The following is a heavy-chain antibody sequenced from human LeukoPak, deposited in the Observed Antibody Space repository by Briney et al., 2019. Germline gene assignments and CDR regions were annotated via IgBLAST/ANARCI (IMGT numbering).Heavy chain of an antibody. CDR1: GGSISSSSYY. J-gene: IGHJ5*02. CDR2: IYYSGST. V-gene: IGHV4-39*07. CDR3: AVVITRGWFDP. Sequence: ASETLSLTCTVSGGSISSSSYYWGWIRQPPGKGLEWIGSIYYSGSTYYNPSLKSRVTISVDTSKNQFSLKLSSVTAADTAVYYCAVVITRGWFDPWGQGTLVTVSS. D-gene: IGHD3-22*01.